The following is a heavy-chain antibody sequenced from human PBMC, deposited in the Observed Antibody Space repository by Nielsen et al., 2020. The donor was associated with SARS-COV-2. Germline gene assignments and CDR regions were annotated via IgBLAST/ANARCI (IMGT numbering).Heavy chain of an antibody. CDR2: IYYSGST. Sequence: SETLSLTCTVSGGSISSYYWSWIRQPPGKGLEWIGYIYYSGSTNYNPSLKSRVTISVDTSKNQSSLKLSSVTAADTAVYYCASTFTGAAAGTWWFDPWGQGTLVTVSS. V-gene: IGHV4-59*01. CDR3: ASTFTGAAAGTWWFDP. CDR1: GGSISSYY. J-gene: IGHJ5*02. D-gene: IGHD6-13*01.